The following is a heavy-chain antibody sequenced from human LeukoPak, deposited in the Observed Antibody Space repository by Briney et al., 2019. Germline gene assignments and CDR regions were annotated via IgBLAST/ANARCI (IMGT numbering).Heavy chain of an antibody. CDR1: GFTFSDYY. CDR2: ISSSGGTI. CDR3: ARGGYCSSASCYSAEYYFDY. J-gene: IGHJ4*02. D-gene: IGHD2-2*01. V-gene: IGHV3-11*04. Sequence: PGGSLRLPCAASGFTFSDYYMSWIRQAPGKGLEWVSYISSSGGTIYYADSVKGRFTISRDNPKNSLYLQMNSLRAEDTAVYYCARGGYCSSASCYSAEYYFDYWGQGTLVTVSS.